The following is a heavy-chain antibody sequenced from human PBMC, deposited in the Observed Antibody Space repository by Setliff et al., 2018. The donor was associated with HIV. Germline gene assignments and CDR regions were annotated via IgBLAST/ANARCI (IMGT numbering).Heavy chain of an antibody. J-gene: IGHJ4*02. V-gene: IGHV4-59*11. Sequence: PSETLSLTCTVSGDSISSHYWNWLRQPPGKALEWIGYIYYSGSTNYNPSFKSRVTISVDRSKRQFSLNLSSVTAADTAIYYCTRGPEGVAGGDYWGQGILVTVSS. D-gene: IGHD3-3*01. CDR2: IYYSGST. CDR3: TRGPEGVAGGDY. CDR1: GDSISSHY.